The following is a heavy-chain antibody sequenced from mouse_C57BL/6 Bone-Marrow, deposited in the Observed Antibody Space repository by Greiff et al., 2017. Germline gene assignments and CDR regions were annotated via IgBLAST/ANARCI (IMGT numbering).Heavy chain of an antibody. Sequence: QVQLQQSGAELVKPGASVKLSCKASGYTFTSYWMHWVKQRPGRGLEWIGRIDPNSGGIKYNEKFKSKATLTVDKPSSTAYMQRSSLTSEDSAVYYCARFHYYGSSYRYFDVWGTGTTVTVSS. J-gene: IGHJ1*03. CDR1: GYTFTSYW. D-gene: IGHD1-1*01. V-gene: IGHV1-72*01. CDR2: IDPNSGGI. CDR3: ARFHYYGSSYRYFDV.